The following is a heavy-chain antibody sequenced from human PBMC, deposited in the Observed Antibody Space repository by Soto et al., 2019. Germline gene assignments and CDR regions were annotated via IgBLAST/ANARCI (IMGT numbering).Heavy chain of an antibody. J-gene: IGHJ5*02. CDR2: INAGNGNT. CDR3: ARGDYFGLGTGLDP. Sequence: ASVKVSCKASGYTFTSYAMHWVRQAPGQRLEWMGWINAGNGNTKYSQKFQGRVTITRDTSASIAYLDLNSLRSEDTAIYYCARGDYFGLGTGLDPWGQGSLVTVSS. V-gene: IGHV1-3*01. D-gene: IGHD3-10*01. CDR1: GYTFTSYA.